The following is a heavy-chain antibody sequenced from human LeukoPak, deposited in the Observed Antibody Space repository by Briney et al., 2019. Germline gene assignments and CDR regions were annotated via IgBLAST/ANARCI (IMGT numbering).Heavy chain of an antibody. V-gene: IGHV3-64*01. Sequence: PGGSLRLSCAASGFTFSEYSMHWVRQAPGEGLEYVSAISTNGGSTYYANSVKGRFTISRDNAKNTLYLQMNSLRAEDTAVYYCARDQSIAGPTTADYWGQGTLVTVSS. D-gene: IGHD1-26*01. CDR3: ARDQSIAGPTTADY. J-gene: IGHJ4*02. CDR2: ISTNGGST. CDR1: GFTFSEYS.